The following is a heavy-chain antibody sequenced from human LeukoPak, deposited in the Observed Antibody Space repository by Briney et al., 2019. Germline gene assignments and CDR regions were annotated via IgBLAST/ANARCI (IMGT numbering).Heavy chain of an antibody. CDR3: AREGLRVVDLNY. V-gene: IGHV3-74*01. D-gene: IGHD2-15*01. CDR2: INNDGSWT. CDR1: GFKFSNYA. J-gene: IGHJ4*02. Sequence: GGSLRLSCAASGFKFSNYAMHWVRQAPGKGLVWVSRINNDGSWTTYADSVKGRFTVSRDNAKNTLYLQMNSLRAEDTAVYYCAREGLRVVDLNYWGQGTLVTVSS.